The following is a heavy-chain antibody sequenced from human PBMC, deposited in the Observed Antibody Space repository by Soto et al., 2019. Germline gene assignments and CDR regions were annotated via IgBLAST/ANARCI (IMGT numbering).Heavy chain of an antibody. J-gene: IGHJ4*02. V-gene: IGHV3-23*01. CDR2: ISGSGGNT. D-gene: IGHD3-10*01. Sequence: EVHLLDSGGSLVQPGGSLRLSCAASGFTFTNYAMSWVRQAPGKGLEWVSSISGSGGNTYYADSVRGRFTISRDNTKNTLYLQMNSLRAEDTAIYYCVKARAAGGFDYWGQGTLVTVSS. CDR1: GFTFTNYA. CDR3: VKARAAGGFDY.